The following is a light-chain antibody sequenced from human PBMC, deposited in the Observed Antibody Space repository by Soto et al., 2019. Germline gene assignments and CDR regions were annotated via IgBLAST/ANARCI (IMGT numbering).Light chain of an antibody. CDR2: GAS. CDR1: QSVSSSY. Sequence: EIVLTQSPGTLSLSPGERATLSCRASQSVSSSYLAWYQQKPGQAPRLLIYGASSRATGIPDRFSGSGSGTDFTLTISRLEPEDFAVYYCQQYGSSPETFGQGNKVVIK. J-gene: IGKJ1*01. CDR3: QQYGSSPET. V-gene: IGKV3-20*01.